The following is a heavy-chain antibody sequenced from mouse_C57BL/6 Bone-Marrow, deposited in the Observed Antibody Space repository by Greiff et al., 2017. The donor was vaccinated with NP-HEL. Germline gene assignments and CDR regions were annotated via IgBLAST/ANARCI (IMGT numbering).Heavy chain of an antibody. Sequence: VQLQQSGAELVRLGASVKLSCTASGFNIKDDYMHWVKQRPEQGLEWIGWIDPENGDTEYASKFQGKATITADTSSNTAYLQLSSLTSEDTAVYYCTTWGDGLYYFDYWGQGTTLTVSS. V-gene: IGHV14-4*01. CDR1: GFNIKDDY. CDR3: TTWGDGLYYFDY. D-gene: IGHD2-3*01. J-gene: IGHJ2*01. CDR2: IDPENGDT.